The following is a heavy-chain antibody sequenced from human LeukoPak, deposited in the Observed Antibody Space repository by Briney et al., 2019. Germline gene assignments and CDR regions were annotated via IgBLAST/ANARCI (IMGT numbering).Heavy chain of an antibody. J-gene: IGHJ3*02. CDR2: IKHDETEE. CDR1: GFTFSSHW. CDR3: ASQPLAPALAPVGFDI. D-gene: IGHD1-1*01. Sequence: GGSLRLSCTASGFTFSSHWMNWVRQAPGKGLEWVANIKHDETEENYVDSVKGRFTISRDNAKNSLYLQMNSLRVEDTAVYYCASQPLAPALAPVGFDIWGRGTMVTVSS. V-gene: IGHV3-7*01.